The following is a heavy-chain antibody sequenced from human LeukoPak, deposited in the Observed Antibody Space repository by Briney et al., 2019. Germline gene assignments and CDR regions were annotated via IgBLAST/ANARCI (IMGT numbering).Heavy chain of an antibody. V-gene: IGHV4-39*07. CDR3: ARSQGYSYGPGRFDP. CDR2: IYSSGST. J-gene: IGHJ5*02. CDR1: GASISGSGYY. D-gene: IGHD5-18*01. Sequence: SETLSLTCAVSGASISGSGYYWGWIRQPPGKGLEWIGNIYSSGSTYYNASLQSRVTISVDTSKNQFSLKLSSVTAADTAVYYCARSQGYSYGPGRFDPWGQGTLVTVSS.